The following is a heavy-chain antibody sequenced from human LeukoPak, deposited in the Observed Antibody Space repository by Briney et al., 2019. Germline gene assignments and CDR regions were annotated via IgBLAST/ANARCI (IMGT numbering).Heavy chain of an antibody. Sequence: ASVKVSCKASGYTFTSYGMSWVRQAPGQGLEWMGWISVYNGNTNYAQKFQGRVTMTTDTSTSTVYMELRSLRSDDTAVYYCARDFESGTYYLDYWGQGTLVTVSS. CDR3: ARDFESGTYYLDY. V-gene: IGHV1-18*01. CDR1: GYTFTSYG. J-gene: IGHJ4*02. CDR2: ISVYNGNT. D-gene: IGHD1-26*01.